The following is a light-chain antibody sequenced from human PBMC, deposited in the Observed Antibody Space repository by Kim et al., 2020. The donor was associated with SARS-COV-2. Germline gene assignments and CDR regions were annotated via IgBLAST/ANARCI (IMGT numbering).Light chain of an antibody. CDR1: HKISSSY. V-gene: IGKV3-20*01. Sequence: VEKDTPTCRHGHKISSSYLAWYQQRPGKAPRLLIYAASSRATGTPVRFSGSGSGTDFTLTISRLEPEDFAAYYCQQYGSSPWTFGEGTKVDIK. J-gene: IGKJ1*01. CDR2: AAS. CDR3: QQYGSSPWT.